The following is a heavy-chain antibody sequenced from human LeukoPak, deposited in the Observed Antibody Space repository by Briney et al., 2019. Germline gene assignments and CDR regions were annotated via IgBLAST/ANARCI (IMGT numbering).Heavy chain of an antibody. CDR1: GFTFSSYG. V-gene: IGHV3-NL1*01. CDR3: AKDIQLST. D-gene: IGHD5-24*01. Sequence: AGGSLRLSCAASGFTFSSYGMHWVRQAPGKGLEWVSLISSSGNNAYYADSVKGRFTISRDNSKNALSLQMNSLRVEDTAIYYCAKDIQLSTWGLGTRVTVSS. J-gene: IGHJ3*01. CDR2: ISSSGNNA.